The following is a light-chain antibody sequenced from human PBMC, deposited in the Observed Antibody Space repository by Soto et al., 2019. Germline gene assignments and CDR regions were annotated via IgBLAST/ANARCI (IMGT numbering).Light chain of an antibody. Sequence: EIVLTQSPATLSLSPGERATLSCRASQSVSSYLAWYQQKPGQAPRLLIYDASNRATGIPARFSGSASGTDFTLTISSLEPEDFAVYYCQQRSKLPWTFGQGTKVEIK. CDR2: DAS. CDR3: QQRSKLPWT. J-gene: IGKJ1*01. V-gene: IGKV3-11*01. CDR1: QSVSSY.